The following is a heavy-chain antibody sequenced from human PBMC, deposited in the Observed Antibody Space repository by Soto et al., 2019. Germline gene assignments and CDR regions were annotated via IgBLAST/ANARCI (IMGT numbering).Heavy chain of an antibody. CDR1: GGSITSNW. CDR3: ARHIAVSGTRGFDH. V-gene: IGHV4-4*02. J-gene: IGHJ4*02. CDR2: IFHTGSA. Sequence: QVQLQESGPGLMKPSGTLSLTCAVSGGSITSNWWSWVRQPPGKGLEWIAEIFHTGSANYNPSLMSRLTISMDKSKNHLSLHLTAVTAADTAVYYCARHIAVSGTRGFDHWGQGTLVTVSS. D-gene: IGHD2-21*01.